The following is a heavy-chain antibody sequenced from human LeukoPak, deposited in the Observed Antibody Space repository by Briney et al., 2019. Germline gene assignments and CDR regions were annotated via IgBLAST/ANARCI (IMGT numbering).Heavy chain of an antibody. D-gene: IGHD3-22*01. V-gene: IGHV1-69*13. CDR1: GGTFSSYA. J-gene: IGHJ6*03. Sequence: SVKVSCKASGGTFSSYAISWVRQAPGQGLEWMGGIIPIFGTVNYAQKFQGRVTITADESTSTAYMELSSLRSEDTAVYYCARVLTLSGYYGYYYYYMDVWRKGTTVTVSS. CDR3: ARVLTLSGYYGYYYYYMDV. CDR2: IIPIFGTV.